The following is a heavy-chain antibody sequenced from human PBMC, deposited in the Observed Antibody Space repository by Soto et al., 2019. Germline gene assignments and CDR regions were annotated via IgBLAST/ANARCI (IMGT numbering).Heavy chain of an antibody. CDR1: GITFSDHY. CDR3: TRPQYRGSSQEGY. CDR2: SRNKAKSYTI. D-gene: IGHD1-26*01. Sequence: EVQLVESGGGLVQPGGSLRLSCAASGITFSDHYIDWVRQSPGKGLEWVGRSRNKAKSYTIDYAASVKGRFTISRDDSKNSLYLQMNSLKIDDTAVYYCTRPQYRGSSQEGYWGQGTLVTVSS. V-gene: IGHV3-72*01. J-gene: IGHJ4*02.